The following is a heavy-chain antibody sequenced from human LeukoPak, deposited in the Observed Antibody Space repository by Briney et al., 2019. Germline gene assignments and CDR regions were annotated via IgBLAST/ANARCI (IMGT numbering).Heavy chain of an antibody. CDR2: IYYSGST. D-gene: IGHD2-15*01. V-gene: IGHV4-39*01. CDR3: ASAEYSYCSGGSCHPGHFQH. J-gene: IGHJ1*01. Sequence: PSETLSLTCTVSGDSISSSSYYWGWIRQPPGKGLEWIGSIYYSGSTYYNPSLKSRVTISVDTSKNQFSLKLSFVTAADTAVYYCASAEYSYCSGGSCHPGHFQHWGQGTLVTVSS. CDR1: GDSISSSSYY.